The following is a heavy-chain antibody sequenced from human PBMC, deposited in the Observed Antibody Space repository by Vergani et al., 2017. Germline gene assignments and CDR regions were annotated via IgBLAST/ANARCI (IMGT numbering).Heavy chain of an antibody. CDR2: ISWDGGST. D-gene: IGHD3-10*01. CDR1: GFTFDDYA. CDR3: AKPTMVRGVITNWYFDL. Sequence: EVQLVESGGVVVQPGGSLRLSCAASGFTFDDYAMHWVRQAPGKGLEWVSLISWDGGSTYYADSVKGRFTISRDNSKNSLYLQMNSLRAEDTALYYFAKPTMVRGVITNWYFDLWGRGTLVTVSS. V-gene: IGHV3-43D*04. J-gene: IGHJ2*01.